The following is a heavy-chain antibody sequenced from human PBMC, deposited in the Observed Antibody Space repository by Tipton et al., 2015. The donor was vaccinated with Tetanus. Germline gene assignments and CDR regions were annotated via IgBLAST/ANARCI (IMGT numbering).Heavy chain of an antibody. CDR3: ARVVRDYYYGMDV. V-gene: IGHV3-48*01. Sequence: GSLRLSCEGSGFTFSSYSMNWVRQAPGKGLEWISYIGSFSRTINYADSVRGRFTTFRDNAKSSLYLQMSRLRAEDTAVYYCARVVRDYYYGMDVWGQGTTVIVSS. J-gene: IGHJ6*02. D-gene: IGHD3-22*01. CDR2: IGSFSRTI. CDR1: GFTFSSYS.